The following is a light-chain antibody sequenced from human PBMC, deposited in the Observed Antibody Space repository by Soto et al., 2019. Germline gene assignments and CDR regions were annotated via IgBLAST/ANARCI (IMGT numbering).Light chain of an antibody. Sequence: EIVLTQSPDTLSVSPGERATLSCRASQSVSIHLAWYQQKPGQAPRLLIYDTSTRATGIPARFSGSGSGTEFTLTISSLQSEDFAVYYCQQYSNWPPITFGQGTRLEIK. CDR2: DTS. CDR3: QQYSNWPPIT. V-gene: IGKV3-15*01. CDR1: QSVSIH. J-gene: IGKJ5*01.